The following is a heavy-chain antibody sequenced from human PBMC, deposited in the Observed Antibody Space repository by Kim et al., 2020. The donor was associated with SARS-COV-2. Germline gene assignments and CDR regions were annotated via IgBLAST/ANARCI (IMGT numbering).Heavy chain of an antibody. J-gene: IGHJ4*02. Sequence: YADSVKGRFTISRDNSKNTLYLQMNSLRAEDTAVYYCAREVRGYSYALDYWGQGTLVTVSS. CDR3: AREVRGYSYALDY. V-gene: IGHV3-33*01. D-gene: IGHD5-18*01.